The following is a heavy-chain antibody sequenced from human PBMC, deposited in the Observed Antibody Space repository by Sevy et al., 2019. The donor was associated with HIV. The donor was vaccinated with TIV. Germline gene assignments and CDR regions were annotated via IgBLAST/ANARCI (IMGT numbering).Heavy chain of an antibody. CDR1: GYTFTSYY. V-gene: IGHV1-46*01. D-gene: IGHD2-15*01. Sequence: ASVKVSCKASGYTFTSYYMPWVRQAPGQGLEWMGIINPSGGSTSYAQKFQGRVTMTRDTSTSTVYMELSSLRSEDTAVYYCARDVSPLNRYCSGGSCYSRYYGMDVWGQGTTVTISS. CDR3: ARDVSPLNRYCSGGSCYSRYYGMDV. J-gene: IGHJ6*02. CDR2: INPSGGST.